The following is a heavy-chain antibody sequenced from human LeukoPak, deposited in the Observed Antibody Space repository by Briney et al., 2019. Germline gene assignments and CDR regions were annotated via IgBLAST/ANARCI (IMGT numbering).Heavy chain of an antibody. CDR1: GGSISSSSYY. J-gene: IGHJ4*02. D-gene: IGHD3-22*01. CDR3: ARRGYYDSSGYYRY. CDR2: IYYSGST. Sequence: SETLSLTCTVSGGSISSSSYYWGWIRQPPGKRLEWIGSIYYSGSTYYNPSLKSRVTISVDTSKDQFSLKLSSVTAADTAVYYCARRGYYDSSGYYRYWGQGTLVTVSS. V-gene: IGHV4-39*01.